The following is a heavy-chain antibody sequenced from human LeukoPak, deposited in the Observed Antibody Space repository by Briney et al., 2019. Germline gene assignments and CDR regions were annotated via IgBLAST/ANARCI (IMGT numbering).Heavy chain of an antibody. Sequence: SETLSLTCTVSGGSISSSSYYWGWIRQPPGKGLEWIGSIYYSGSTYYNPSLKSRVTISVDTSKNQFSLKLSSVTAADTAVYYRARSFSTTIKLDDIGAFDIWGKGTMVTVSS. CDR2: IYYSGST. V-gene: IGHV4-39*07. D-gene: IGHD6-6*01. CDR1: GGSISSSSYY. CDR3: ARSFSTTIKLDDIGAFDI. J-gene: IGHJ3*02.